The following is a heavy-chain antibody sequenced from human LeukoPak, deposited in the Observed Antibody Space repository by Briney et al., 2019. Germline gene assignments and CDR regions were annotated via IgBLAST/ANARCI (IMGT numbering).Heavy chain of an antibody. V-gene: IGHV3-48*01. D-gene: IGHD4-17*01. CDR3: ARDPNDYGDYADY. Sequence: GGSLRLSCAASGFTFSTYAMTWVRQAPGKGLEWISYITNGSDIRHYADSVKGRFTISRDNSKNTLYLQMNSLRAEDTAVYYCARDPNDYGDYADYWGQGTLVTVSS. CDR1: GFTFSTYA. J-gene: IGHJ4*02. CDR2: ITNGSDIR.